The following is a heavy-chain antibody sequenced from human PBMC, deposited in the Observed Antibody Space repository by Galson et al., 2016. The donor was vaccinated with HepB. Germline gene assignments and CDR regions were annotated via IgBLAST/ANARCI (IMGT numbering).Heavy chain of an antibody. CDR2: MKSNADGATA. V-gene: IGHV3-15*07. Sequence: WMNWMRQSPERGLEWVGRMKSNADGATADYAAPVRGRFTISRDDAKNILYLQMDSLKADDTAIYYCTHPFRCYDNDWGQGTPVTVSS. D-gene: IGHD5-12*01. CDR3: THPFRCYDND. J-gene: IGHJ4*02. CDR1: W.